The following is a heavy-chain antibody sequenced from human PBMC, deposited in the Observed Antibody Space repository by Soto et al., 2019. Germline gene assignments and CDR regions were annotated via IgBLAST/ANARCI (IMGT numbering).Heavy chain of an antibody. CDR1: GFTFSSYG. CDR2: IWYDGSNK. Sequence: QVQLVESGGGVVQPGRSLRLSCAASGFTFSSYGMHWVRQAPGKGLEWVAVIWYDGSNKYYADSVKGRFTISRDNSKNTLYLQMNSLRAEDTAVYYCAREYRIAEAGKGLGFDYWGQGTLVTVSS. V-gene: IGHV3-33*01. J-gene: IGHJ4*02. CDR3: AREYRIAEAGKGLGFDY. D-gene: IGHD6-13*01.